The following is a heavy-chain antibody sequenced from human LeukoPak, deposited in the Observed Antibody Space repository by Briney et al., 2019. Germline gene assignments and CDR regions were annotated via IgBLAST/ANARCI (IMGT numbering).Heavy chain of an antibody. CDR2: INHSGST. V-gene: IGHV4-34*01. Sequence: SETLSLTCAVYGGSFSGYYWSWIRQPSGKGLEWIGEINHSGSTYYNPSLKSRVTISVDTSKNQFSLKLNSVTAADTAVYYCARHYGPWGQGTLVTVSS. J-gene: IGHJ5*02. D-gene: IGHD3-16*01. CDR1: GGSFSGYY. CDR3: ARHYGP.